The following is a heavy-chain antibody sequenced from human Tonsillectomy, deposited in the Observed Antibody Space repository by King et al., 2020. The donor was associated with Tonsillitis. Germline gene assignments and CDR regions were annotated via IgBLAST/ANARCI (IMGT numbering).Heavy chain of an antibody. CDR1: GYTFTSYG. Sequence: VQLVESEAELMKPGASVKVSCKASGYTFTSYGISWVRQAPGQGLEWMGWISTYNGNTNYAQKVKGRVIMTTDTSTSTAYMELRSLRSDDTAVYYCARVSGDYDILTVFDDGSQGTLVTVPS. V-gene: IGHV1-18*04. CDR3: ARVSGDYDILTVFDD. J-gene: IGHJ4*02. D-gene: IGHD3-9*01. CDR2: ISTYNGNT.